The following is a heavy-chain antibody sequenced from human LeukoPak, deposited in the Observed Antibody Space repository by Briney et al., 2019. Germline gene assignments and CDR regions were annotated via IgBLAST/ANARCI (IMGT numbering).Heavy chain of an antibody. CDR1: GFTFSSSA. CDR3: AREDIVVVSFDY. CDR2: ISASGGST. Sequence: GGSLRLSCAASGFTFSSSAMSWVRQVPGKGLEWVSGISASGGSTYYADSVKGRFTISRDNSKNTLYLQMNSLRAEDTAVYYCAREDIVVVSFDYWGQGTLVTVSS. J-gene: IGHJ4*02. D-gene: IGHD2-2*01. V-gene: IGHV3-23*01.